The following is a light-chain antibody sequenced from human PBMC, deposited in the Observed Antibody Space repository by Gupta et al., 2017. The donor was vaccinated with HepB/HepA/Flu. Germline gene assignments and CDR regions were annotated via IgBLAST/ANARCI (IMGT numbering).Light chain of an antibody. V-gene: IGLV1-47*01. CDR1: SSNIGSNY. CDR3: AAWDDSLREV. CDR2: GKN. J-gene: IGLJ2*01. Sequence: QSVLPQPPSASGTPGQRFTISCSGSSSNIGSNYVYWYQQLPGTAPKLLIYGKNQRPSGVPDRFSGSKSGTSASLAISGRRSEEEADYYCAAWDDSLREVFGGGTKLTVL.